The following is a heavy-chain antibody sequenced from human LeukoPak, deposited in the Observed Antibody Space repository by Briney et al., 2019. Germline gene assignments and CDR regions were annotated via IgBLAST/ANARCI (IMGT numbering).Heavy chain of an antibody. CDR2: INPNSGGT. Sequence: ASVKVSCKASGYTSTGYYMHWVRQAPGQGLEWMGWINPNSGGTNYAQKFQGRVTMTRDTSISTAYMELSRLRSDDTAVYYCARASGYYDFWSGFIDYWGQGTLVTVSS. CDR1: GYTSTGYY. D-gene: IGHD3-3*01. CDR3: ARASGYYDFWSGFIDY. J-gene: IGHJ4*02. V-gene: IGHV1-2*02.